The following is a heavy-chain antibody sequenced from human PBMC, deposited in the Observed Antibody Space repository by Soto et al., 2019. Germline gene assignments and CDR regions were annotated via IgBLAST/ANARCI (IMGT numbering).Heavy chain of an antibody. Sequence: SETLSLTCTVSGGSVSSGSYYWSWIRQPPGKGLEWIGYIYYSGSTNYNPSLKSRVTISVDTSKNQFSLKLSSVTAADTAVYYCARDQDGGSSFDYGGQGTLVTVSS. CDR1: GGSVSSGSYY. D-gene: IGHD1-26*01. J-gene: IGHJ4*02. V-gene: IGHV4-61*01. CDR3: ARDQDGGSSFDY. CDR2: IYYSGST.